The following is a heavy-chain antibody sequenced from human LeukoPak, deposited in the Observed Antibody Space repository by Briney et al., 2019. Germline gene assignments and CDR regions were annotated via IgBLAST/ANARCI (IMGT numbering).Heavy chain of an antibody. CDR3: AKKSGIAVAHYGMDV. J-gene: IGHJ6*02. Sequence: GGSLRLSCAASGFNLNSYAMSWVRQAPGKGLEWVSAISGSGDNTFYADPVKGRFTISRDNSKNTLYLQMDSLRAEDTAVYYCAKKSGIAVAHYGMDVWGQGTTVTVSS. CDR1: GFNLNSYA. CDR2: ISGSGDNT. D-gene: IGHD6-19*01. V-gene: IGHV3-23*01.